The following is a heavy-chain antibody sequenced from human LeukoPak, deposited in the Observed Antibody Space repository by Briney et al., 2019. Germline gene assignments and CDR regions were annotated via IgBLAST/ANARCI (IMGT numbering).Heavy chain of an antibody. V-gene: IGHV3-30*04. Sequence: PGGSLRLSCAASGFNFNSFAIHWVRQTPGKGLEWVAVISYDGSNKYYADSVKGRFTISRDNSKNTLYLQMNSLRAEDTAVYYCAKDRDYYYMDVWGKGTTVTISS. J-gene: IGHJ6*03. CDR1: GFNFNSFA. CDR2: ISYDGSNK. CDR3: AKDRDYYYMDV.